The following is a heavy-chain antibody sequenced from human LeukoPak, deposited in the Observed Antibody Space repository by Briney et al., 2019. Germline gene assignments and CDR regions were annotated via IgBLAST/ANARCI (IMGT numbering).Heavy chain of an antibody. CDR2: IYYSGST. D-gene: IGHD6-13*01. CDR1: GGSISSSSYY. Sequence: SETLSLTCTVSGGSISSSSYYWGWIRQPPGKGLEWIGSIYYSGSTYYNPCLKSRVTISVDTSKNQFSLKLSSVTAADTAVYYCARHPPFLAAAVWFDPWGQGTLVTVSS. J-gene: IGHJ5*02. V-gene: IGHV4-39*01. CDR3: ARHPPFLAAAVWFDP.